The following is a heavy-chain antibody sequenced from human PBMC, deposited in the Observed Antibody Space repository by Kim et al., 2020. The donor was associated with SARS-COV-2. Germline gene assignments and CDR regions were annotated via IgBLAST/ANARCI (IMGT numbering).Heavy chain of an antibody. Sequence: SRVTISVDTSKNQFCLKLSSVTAAETAVYYCARGPHYYDRSGYYDGWFDPWGQGTLVTVSS. D-gene: IGHD3-22*01. V-gene: IGHV4-31*02. CDR3: ARGPHYYDRSGYYDGWFDP. J-gene: IGHJ5*02.